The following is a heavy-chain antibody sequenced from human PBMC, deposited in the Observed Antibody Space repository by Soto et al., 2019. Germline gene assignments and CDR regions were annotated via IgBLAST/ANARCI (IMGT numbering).Heavy chain of an antibody. CDR3: AHTAATGDYWESFDF. CDR2: MYWGDDK. V-gene: IGHV2-5*02. D-gene: IGHD3-22*01. Sequence: QITLKESGPTLVKPTQTLTLTCTFSGFSLSTGGVGVGWIRQPPGKALEWLTLMYWGDDKRYSPSLKSRLTINEDNSKNQVLLTMTNMDPVDTATYYCAHTAATGDYWESFDFWGQGTLVTVSS. CDR1: GFSLSTGGVG. J-gene: IGHJ4*02.